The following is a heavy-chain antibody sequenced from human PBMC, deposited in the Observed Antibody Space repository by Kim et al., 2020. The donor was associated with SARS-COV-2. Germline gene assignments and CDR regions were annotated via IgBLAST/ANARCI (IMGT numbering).Heavy chain of an antibody. J-gene: IGHJ4*02. CDR2: IYDSGST. Sequence: SETLSLTCTVSGGSISSSSYYWGWIRQPTGKGLEWIGSIYDSGSTYYNPSLKSRVTISVDKYKNQFYLKLSSVTAADTADYYCARDSRVTIFGYWGQGTL. D-gene: IGHD3-10*02. CDR1: GGSISSSSYY. V-gene: IGHV4-39*07. CDR3: ARDSRVTIFGY.